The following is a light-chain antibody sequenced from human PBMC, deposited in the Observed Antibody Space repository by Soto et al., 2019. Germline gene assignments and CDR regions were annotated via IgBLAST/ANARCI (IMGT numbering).Light chain of an antibody. Sequence: QSALTQPSSVSGSPGQSVTISCTGTSSDVGGYNYVSWYQQHPGKAPKLMIYDVSQRPSGVPDRFSGSKSGNTASLTISGLQHEDEADYYCCSYAGSHFLFGGGTKVTVL. CDR2: DVS. CDR1: SSDVGGYNY. CDR3: CSYAGSHFL. J-gene: IGLJ2*01. V-gene: IGLV2-11*01.